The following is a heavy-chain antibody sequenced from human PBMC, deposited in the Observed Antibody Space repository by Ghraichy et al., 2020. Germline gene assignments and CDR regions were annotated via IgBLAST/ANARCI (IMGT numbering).Heavy chain of an antibody. Sequence: GGSLRLSCAASGFTVTSNYMSWVRQAPGKGLEWVSVIYSGGSTYYADSVKGRFTISRDNSKNTLYLQMNSLRAEDTAVYYCARAQYYYDSSGYYDIWGHGTMVTVSS. V-gene: IGHV3-53*01. D-gene: IGHD3-22*01. CDR2: IYSGGST. CDR1: GFTVTSNY. CDR3: ARAQYYYDSSGYYDI. J-gene: IGHJ3*02.